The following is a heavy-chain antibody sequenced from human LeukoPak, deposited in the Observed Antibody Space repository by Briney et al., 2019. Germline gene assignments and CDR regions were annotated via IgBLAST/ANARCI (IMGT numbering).Heavy chain of an antibody. V-gene: IGHV1-24*01. CDR2: FEPEDGET. J-gene: IGHJ3*01. Sequence: ASVKVSCKVSGNTLSDLSIHWVRQAPGKGLEWMGGFEPEDGETLYAQKFQGRVTMTVDTSTDTAYMELSSLRSEDTAIYFCANLRGGITCCDAFDVWGQGTVVIVSS. CDR3: ANLRGGITCCDAFDV. CDR1: GNTLSDLS. D-gene: IGHD3-10*01.